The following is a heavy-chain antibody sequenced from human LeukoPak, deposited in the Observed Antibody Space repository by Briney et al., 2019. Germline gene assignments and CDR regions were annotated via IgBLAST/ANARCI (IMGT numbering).Heavy chain of an antibody. D-gene: IGHD6-19*01. V-gene: IGHV4-39*01. CDR3: ASRSGSGWLPFDY. J-gene: IGHJ4*02. CDR2: IYYSGST. Sequence: SETLSLTCTVSGGSISSSSYYWGWIRQPPGKGLEWIGSIYYSGSTYYNPSLKSRVTISVDTSKNQFSLKLSSVTAADTAVYYCASRSGSGWLPFDYWGQGTLVTVSS. CDR1: GGSISSSSYY.